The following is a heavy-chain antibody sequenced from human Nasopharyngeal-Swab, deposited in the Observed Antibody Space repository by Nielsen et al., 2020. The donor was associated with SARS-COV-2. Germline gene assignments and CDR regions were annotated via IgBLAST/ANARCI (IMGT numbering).Heavy chain of an antibody. Sequence: ASVKVSCKASGYTFTSYDINWVRQATGQGLEWMGWMNPNSGNTGYAQKFQGRITMTRNTSISTAYMELSSLRSEDTAVYYCARGFIVATIFHYYYYMDVWGKGTTVTVS. CDR2: MNPNSGNT. CDR3: ARGFIVATIFHYYYYMDV. V-gene: IGHV1-8*01. J-gene: IGHJ6*03. CDR1: GYTFTSYD. D-gene: IGHD5-12*01.